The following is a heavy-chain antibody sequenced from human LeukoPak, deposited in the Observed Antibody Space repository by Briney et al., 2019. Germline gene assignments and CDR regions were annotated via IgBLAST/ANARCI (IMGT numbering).Heavy chain of an antibody. CDR2: IYTSGST. D-gene: IGHD2-8*02. V-gene: IGHV4-38-2*02. Sequence: SETLSLTCTVSGYSMSSGYYWGWIRQPPGKGLEWIGRIYTSGSTNYNPSLKSRVTMSVDTSKNQFSLKLSSVTAADTAVYYCARTQVLGDFDYWGQGTLVTVSS. J-gene: IGHJ4*02. CDR1: GYSMSSGYY. CDR3: ARTQVLGDFDY.